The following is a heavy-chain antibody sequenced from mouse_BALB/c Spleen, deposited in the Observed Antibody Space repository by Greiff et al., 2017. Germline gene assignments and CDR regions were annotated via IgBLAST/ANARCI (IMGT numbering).Heavy chain of an antibody. Sequence: EVQLQQSGAELVKPGASVKLSCTASGFNIKDTYMHWVKQRPEQGLEWIGRIDPANGNTKYDPKFQGKATITADTSSNTAYLQLSSLTSEDTAVYYCALSTMITTVAYWGQGTLVTVSA. CDR3: ALSTMITTVAY. CDR1: GFNIKDTY. D-gene: IGHD2-4*01. CDR2: IDPANGNT. V-gene: IGHV14-3*02. J-gene: IGHJ3*01.